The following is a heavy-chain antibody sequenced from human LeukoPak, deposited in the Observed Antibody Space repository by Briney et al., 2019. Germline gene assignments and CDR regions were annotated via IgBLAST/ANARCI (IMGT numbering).Heavy chain of an antibody. CDR2: INPSGGST. V-gene: IGHV1-46*01. D-gene: IGHD2-15*01. CDR3: ARDHYSFDYYYYMDV. J-gene: IGHJ6*03. Sequence: GASVKVSCMASGYTFTSYYMHWVRQAPGQGLEWMGIINPSGGSTSYAQKFQGRVTMTRDMSTSTVYMELSSLRSEDTAVYYCARDHYSFDYYYYMDVWGKGTTVTVSS. CDR1: GYTFTSYY.